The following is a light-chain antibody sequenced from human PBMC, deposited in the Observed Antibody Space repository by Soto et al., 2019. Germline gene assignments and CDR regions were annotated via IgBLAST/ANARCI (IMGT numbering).Light chain of an antibody. J-gene: IGKJ1*01. CDR3: QQYGSSPPWT. CDR1: QSVSSKY. V-gene: IGKV3-20*01. Sequence: EIVLAQSSVSLSLFPGERATLSCSASQSVSSKYLGWYQQKPGQAPRLFIYGASSRANGIPDRFSGSGSGTDFTLTISRLEPEDFAVYYCQQYGSSPPWTFGQGTKVDIK. CDR2: GAS.